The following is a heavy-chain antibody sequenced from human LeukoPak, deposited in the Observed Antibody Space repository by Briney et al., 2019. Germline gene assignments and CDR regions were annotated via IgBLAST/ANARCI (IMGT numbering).Heavy chain of an antibody. V-gene: IGHV3-7*04. D-gene: IGHD3-10*01. CDR2: INQDGSEK. CDR1: GFTFGSFW. J-gene: IGHJ4*02. CDR3: TRDGSGTMNY. Sequence: GGSLRLSCAASGFTFGSFWMSWVRQAPGKGLEWVANINQDGSEKYYLASVKGRLTISRDNAKNSLYLQMSSLSAADTAVYFCTRDGSGTMNYWGQGTLLTVSS.